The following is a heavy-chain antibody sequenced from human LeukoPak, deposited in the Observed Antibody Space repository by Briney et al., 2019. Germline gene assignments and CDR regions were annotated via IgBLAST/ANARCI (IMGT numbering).Heavy chain of an antibody. CDR1: GGSISSSSHY. CDR3: AREQQLVDY. CDR2: IYYSGST. V-gene: IGHV4-39*02. J-gene: IGHJ4*02. D-gene: IGHD6-13*01. Sequence: SETLSLTCTVSGGSISSSSHYWGWIRQPPGEGLEWIGSIYYSGSTYYNPSLKSRVTISVDTSKNQFSLKLSSVTAADTAVYYCAREQQLVDYWGQGTLVTVSS.